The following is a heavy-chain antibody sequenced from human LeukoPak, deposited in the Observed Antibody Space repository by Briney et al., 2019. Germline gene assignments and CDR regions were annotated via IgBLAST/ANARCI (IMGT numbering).Heavy chain of an antibody. Sequence: GGSLRLSCAASGLTFSTYAMNWVRQAPGKGLEWVSAISGSSSSTYYADSVKGRFTISRDNSKNTLYLQMNSLRAEDTAVYYCAKVRMITMIAYDAFDIWGQGTMVTVSS. CDR3: AKVRMITMIAYDAFDI. J-gene: IGHJ3*02. CDR2: ISGSSSST. D-gene: IGHD3-22*01. V-gene: IGHV3-23*01. CDR1: GLTFSTYA.